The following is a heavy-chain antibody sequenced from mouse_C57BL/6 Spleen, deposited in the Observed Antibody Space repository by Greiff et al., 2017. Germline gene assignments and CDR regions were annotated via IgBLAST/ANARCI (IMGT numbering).Heavy chain of an antibody. J-gene: IGHJ1*03. D-gene: IGHD1-1*01. CDR1: GFTFSSYA. Sequence: EVMLVESGEGLVKPGGSLKLSCAASGFTFSSYAMSWVRQTPEKRLEWVAYISSGGDYIYYADTVKGRFTISRDNARNTLYLQMSSLKSEDTAMYYCTREDVYYGSSRYFDVWGTGTTVTVSS. V-gene: IGHV5-9-1*02. CDR3: TREDVYYGSSRYFDV. CDR2: ISSGGDYI.